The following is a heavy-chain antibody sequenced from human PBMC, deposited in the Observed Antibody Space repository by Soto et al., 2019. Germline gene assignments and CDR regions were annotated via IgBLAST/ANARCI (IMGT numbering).Heavy chain of an antibody. CDR2: IVVGSGNT. CDR3: AAESPSPWIQLWSRLDY. J-gene: IGHJ4*02. V-gene: IGHV1-58*01. Sequence: ASVKVSCKASGFTFTSSAVQWVRQARGQRLEWIGWIVVGSGNTNYAQKFQERVTITRDMSTSTAYMELSSLRSEDTAVYYCAAESPSPWIQLWSRLDYWGQGTLVTVYS. D-gene: IGHD5-18*01. CDR1: GFTFTSSA.